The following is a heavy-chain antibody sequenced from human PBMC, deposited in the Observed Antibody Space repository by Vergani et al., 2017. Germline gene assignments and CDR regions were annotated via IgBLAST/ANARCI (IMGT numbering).Heavy chain of an antibody. Sequence: EVQLLESGGDLVQPGGSLRLSCAASGFTFSSYAMSWVRQAPGKGLEWVSAISGSGGSTYYADSVKGRFTISRDNSKNTLYLQMNSLRAEDTAVYYCAKDVLLRSSVHMDVWGKGTTVTVSS. J-gene: IGHJ6*03. CDR1: GFTFSSYA. CDR3: AKDVLLRSSVHMDV. CDR2: ISGSGGST. V-gene: IGHV3-23*01. D-gene: IGHD2-2*01.